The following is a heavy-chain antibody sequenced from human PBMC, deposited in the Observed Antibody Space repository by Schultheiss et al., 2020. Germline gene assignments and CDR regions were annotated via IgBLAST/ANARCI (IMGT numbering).Heavy chain of an antibody. V-gene: IGHV3-30*03. CDR3: ARTYDFWSGYTPHNWFDP. CDR1: GFTFSSYG. Sequence: GGSLRLSCAASGFTFSSYGMHWVRQAPGKGLEWVAVISYDGSNKYYADSVKGRFTISRDNSKNTLYLQMNSLRAEDTAVYYCARTYDFWSGYTPHNWFDPWGEGTLVTV. D-gene: IGHD3-3*01. CDR2: ISYDGSNK. J-gene: IGHJ5*02.